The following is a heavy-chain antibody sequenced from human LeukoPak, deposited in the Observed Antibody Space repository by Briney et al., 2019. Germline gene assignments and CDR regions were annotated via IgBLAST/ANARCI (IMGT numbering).Heavy chain of an antibody. CDR3: ARGMGSSSPKIDY. V-gene: IGHV4-30-2*01. CDR1: GGSISSGGYY. D-gene: IGHD6-6*01. CDR2: IYHSGST. J-gene: IGHJ4*02. Sequence: PSQTLSLTCTVSGGSISSGGYYWSWIRQPPGKGLEWIGYIYHSGSTYYNPSLKSRVTISVDRSKNQFSLKLSSVTAADTAVYYCARGMGSSSPKIDYWGQGTLVTVSS.